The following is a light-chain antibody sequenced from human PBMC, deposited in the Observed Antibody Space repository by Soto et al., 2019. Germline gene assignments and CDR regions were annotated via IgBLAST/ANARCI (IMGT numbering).Light chain of an antibody. V-gene: IGLV2-23*01. CDR2: EGS. CDR1: SSDVGSYNL. Sequence: QPASVSGSPGQSITISCTGTSSDVGSYNLVSWYQQHPGKAPKLMIYEGSKRPSGVSNRFSGSKSGNTASLTISGLQAEDEADYYCCSYAGSSAVVFGGGTKLTVL. J-gene: IGLJ2*01. CDR3: CSYAGSSAVV.